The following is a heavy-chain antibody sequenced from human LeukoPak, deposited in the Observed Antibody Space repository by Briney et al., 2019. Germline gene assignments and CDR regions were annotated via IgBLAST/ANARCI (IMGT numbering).Heavy chain of an antibody. Sequence: GGSLRLSCAASGFTFSSYSMNWVRQAPGKGLEWVSSISSSSSYIYYADSVKGRLTISRDNAKNSLYLQMNSLRAEDTAVYYCARSIVGATSPPQNYWGQGTLVTVSS. CDR3: ARSIVGATSPPQNY. CDR2: ISSSSSYI. V-gene: IGHV3-21*01. J-gene: IGHJ4*02. D-gene: IGHD1-26*01. CDR1: GFTFSSYS.